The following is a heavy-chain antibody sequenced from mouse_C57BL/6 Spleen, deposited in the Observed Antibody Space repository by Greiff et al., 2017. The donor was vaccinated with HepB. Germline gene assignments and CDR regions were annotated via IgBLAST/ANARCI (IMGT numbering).Heavy chain of an antibody. J-gene: IGHJ3*01. CDR1: GYTFTSYW. V-gene: IGHV1-53*01. Sequence: VQLQQPGTELVKPGASVKLSCKASGYTFTSYWMHWVKQRPGQGLEWIGNINPSNGGTNYNEKFKSKATLTVDKSSSTAYMQLSSLTSGDSAVYYCARSVDGYFPWFAYWGQGTLVTVSA. CDR3: ARSVDGYFPWFAY. D-gene: IGHD2-3*01. CDR2: INPSNGGT.